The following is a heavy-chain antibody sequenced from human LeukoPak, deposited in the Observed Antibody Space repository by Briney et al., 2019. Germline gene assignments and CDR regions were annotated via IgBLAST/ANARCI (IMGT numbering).Heavy chain of an antibody. J-gene: IGHJ4*02. Sequence: GASVKVSCKASGYTFPTYNMNWVRQAPGQGLEWMGWIDTNTGNSTYAQGFTGRFVFSLDTSVSTAYLQISSLKAEDTAVYYCVREGLAGGDYWGQGTLVTVSS. CDR1: GYTFPTYN. CDR2: IDTNTGNS. CDR3: VREGLAGGDY. D-gene: IGHD6-19*01. V-gene: IGHV7-4-1*02.